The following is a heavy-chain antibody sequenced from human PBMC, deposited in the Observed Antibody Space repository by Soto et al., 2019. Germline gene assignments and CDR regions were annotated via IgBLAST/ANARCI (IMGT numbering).Heavy chain of an antibody. J-gene: IGHJ4*02. Sequence: GGSLRLSCAASGFSFTTFDMSWVRQAPGKGLEWVSVIYGRTGDTYYADSIRGRFTISRDNSKNTLYLQMNSLRAEDTAVYYCARTQSEHITIFGVVIPGPFDYWGQGTLVTVSS. CDR3: ARTQSEHITIFGVVIPGPFDY. CDR1: GFSFTTFD. D-gene: IGHD3-3*01. CDR2: IYGRTGDT. V-gene: IGHV3-23*01.